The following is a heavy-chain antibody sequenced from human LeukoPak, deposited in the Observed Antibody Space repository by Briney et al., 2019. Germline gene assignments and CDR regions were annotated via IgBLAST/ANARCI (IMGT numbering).Heavy chain of an antibody. CDR3: ARDSDSGFQ. Sequence: SETLSLTCTVTGGSFSFYFWHWIRQPPGEGLDWIGEIDNRGSTQYKPSLRSRGIISIDTSGNHFSLKLTSVTAADTAVYFCARDSDSGFQWGQGMLVTVSS. D-gene: IGHD3-16*01. J-gene: IGHJ4*02. CDR2: IDNRGST. V-gene: IGHV4-34*01. CDR1: GGSFSFYF.